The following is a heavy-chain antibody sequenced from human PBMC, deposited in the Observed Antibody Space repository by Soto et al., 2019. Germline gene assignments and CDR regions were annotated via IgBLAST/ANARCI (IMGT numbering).Heavy chain of an antibody. CDR3: ARDFKPTLVVVTARSKWYYYYYGMDV. CDR2: IIPIFGTA. CDR1: GGTFSSYA. Sequence: QVQLVQSGAEVKKPGSSVKVSCKASGGTFSSYAISWVRQAPGQGLEWMGGIIPIFGTANYAQKFQGRVTITADESTSTADMELSSLRSQDTAVYYCARDFKPTLVVVTARSKWYYYYYGMDVWGQGTTVTVSS. V-gene: IGHV1-69*01. J-gene: IGHJ6*02. D-gene: IGHD2-21*02.